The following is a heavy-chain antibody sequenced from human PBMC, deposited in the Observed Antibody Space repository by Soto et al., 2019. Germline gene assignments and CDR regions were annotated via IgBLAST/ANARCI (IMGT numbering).Heavy chain of an antibody. J-gene: IGHJ5*02. D-gene: IGHD2-21*01. CDR1: GFTFRTYA. Sequence: QSVGSLILSCVASGFTFRTYAMSWVRQAPGKGLEWVAAMSGGGITSTYYADSVKGRFAISRDDSKSTLYLQMDSLRVDDTAVYYCARDPIVGPDHFFGHWGRGTLVTVSS. V-gene: IGHV3-23*01. CDR3: ARDPIVGPDHFFGH. CDR2: MSGGGITST.